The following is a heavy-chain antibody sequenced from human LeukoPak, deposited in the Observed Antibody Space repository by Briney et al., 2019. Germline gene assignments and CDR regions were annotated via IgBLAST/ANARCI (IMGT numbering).Heavy chain of an antibody. CDR1: GFTVSSNY. J-gene: IGHJ4*02. Sequence: PGGSLRLSCAASGFTVSSNYMSWVRQAPGKGLEWVSVIYSGGSTYYADSVKGRFTISRDNSKNTLYLQMNSLRAEDTAVYYCARDYYYDSSGYYLYWGQGTLVTVSS. CDR2: IYSGGST. CDR3: ARDYYYDSSGYYLY. V-gene: IGHV3-66*01. D-gene: IGHD3-22*01.